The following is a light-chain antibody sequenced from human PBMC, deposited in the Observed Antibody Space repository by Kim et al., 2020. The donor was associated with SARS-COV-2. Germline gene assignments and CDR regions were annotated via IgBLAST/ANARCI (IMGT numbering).Light chain of an antibody. CDR3: SAWDSSLSAWV. CDR1: SNTVGTQG. CDR2: RNN. V-gene: IGLV10-54*01. Sequence: QTATLTGTANSNTVGTQGAAGQQQHPGHPPKLLSYRNNNRPSGISERLSASRSGNTASLTITGLQPEDEADYYCSAWDSSLSAWVFGGGTQLTVL. J-gene: IGLJ3*02.